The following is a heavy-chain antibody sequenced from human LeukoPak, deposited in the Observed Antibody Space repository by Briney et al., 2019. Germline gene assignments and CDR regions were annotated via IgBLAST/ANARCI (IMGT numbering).Heavy chain of an antibody. CDR2: IYTSGSA. Sequence: PSETLSLTCTVSGGSISSYYWSWIRQPAGKGLEWIGRIYTSGSANYNPSLKSRVTMSVDTSKNQFSLKLSSVTAADTAVYYCARDGLFGVAYGGKGGFDYWGQGTLVTVSS. V-gene: IGHV4-4*07. CDR1: GGSISSYY. J-gene: IGHJ4*02. CDR3: ARDGLFGVAYGGKGGFDY. D-gene: IGHD4-23*01.